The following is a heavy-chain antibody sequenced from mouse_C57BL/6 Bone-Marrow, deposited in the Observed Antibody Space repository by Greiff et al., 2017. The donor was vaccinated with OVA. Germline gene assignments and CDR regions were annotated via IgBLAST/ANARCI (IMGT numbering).Heavy chain of an antibody. CDR1: GYTFTDYY. V-gene: IGHV1-26*01. J-gene: IGHJ2*01. CDR3: ARGRYSIIY. D-gene: IGHD2-5*01. Sequence: VQLQQSGPELVKPGASVKISCKASGYTFTDYYMNWVKQSHGKSLEWIGDINPNNGGTSYNQKFKGKATLTVDKSSSTAYMELRSLTSEDSAVYYCARGRYSIIYWGQGTTLTVSS. CDR2: INPNNGGT.